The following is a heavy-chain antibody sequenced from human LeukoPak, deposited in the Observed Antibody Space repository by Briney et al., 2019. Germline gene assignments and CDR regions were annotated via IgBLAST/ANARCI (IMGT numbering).Heavy chain of an antibody. J-gene: IGHJ3*02. D-gene: IGHD4-17*01. CDR1: GGSFSGYY. Sequence: SETLSLTCAVYGGSFSGYYWSWIRQPPGKGLEWIGEINHSGSTNYNPSLKSRVTISVDTSKNQFSLKLSSVTAADTAVYYCARYDYGDYFDAFDIWGQGTMVTVSS. CDR2: INHSGST. CDR3: ARYDYGDYFDAFDI. V-gene: IGHV4-34*01.